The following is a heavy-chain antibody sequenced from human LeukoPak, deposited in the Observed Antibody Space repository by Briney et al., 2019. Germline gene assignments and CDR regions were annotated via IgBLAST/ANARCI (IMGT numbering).Heavy chain of an antibody. CDR2: ISYDGSNK. CDR3: ARDPGGSYYREFDY. V-gene: IGHV3-30-3*01. Sequence: GGSLRLSCAASGFTFSSYAMHWVRQAPGKGLEWVAVISYDGSNKYYADSVKGRFTISRDNSKNTLYLQMNSLRAEDTAVYYCARDPGGSYYREFDYWGQGTLVTASS. J-gene: IGHJ4*02. D-gene: IGHD1-26*01. CDR1: GFTFSSYA.